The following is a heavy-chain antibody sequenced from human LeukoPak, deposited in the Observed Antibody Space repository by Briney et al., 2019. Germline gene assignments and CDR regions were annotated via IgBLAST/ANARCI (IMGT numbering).Heavy chain of an antibody. CDR1: GGSISSSSYY. J-gene: IGHJ4*02. Sequence: PSETLSLTCTVSGGSISSSSYYWGWIRQPPGKGLEWIGSIYYSGSTYYNPSLKSRVTISVDTSKNQFSLKLSSVTAADTAVYYCARSTHYVWGSYRSWSFDYWGQGTLVTVSS. V-gene: IGHV4-39*07. CDR3: ARSTHYVWGSYRSWSFDY. CDR2: IYYSGST. D-gene: IGHD3-16*02.